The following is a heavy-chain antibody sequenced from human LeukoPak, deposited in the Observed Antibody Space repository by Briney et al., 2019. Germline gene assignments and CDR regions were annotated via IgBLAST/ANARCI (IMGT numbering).Heavy chain of an antibody. D-gene: IGHD2-2*01. CDR3: ARGVYIPAAKYGY. CDR1: GGSLSSHY. V-gene: IGHV4-59*11. Sequence: SETLSLTCTVSGGSLSSHYWSWIRQPPGKGLEWIGYIYYSGTTNYNPSLKSRVTISVDTSKNQFSLKLSSVTAADTAVYYCARGVYIPAAKYGYWGRGTLVTFSS. J-gene: IGHJ4*02. CDR2: IYYSGTT.